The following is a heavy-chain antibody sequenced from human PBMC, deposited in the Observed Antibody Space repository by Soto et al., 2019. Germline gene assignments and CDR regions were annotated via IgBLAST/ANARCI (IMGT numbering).Heavy chain of an antibody. D-gene: IGHD3-9*01. CDR2: IKTDGSDT. J-gene: IGHJ3*02. V-gene: IGHV3-74*01. CDR3: ARPRTSDWAYDI. CDR1: GFTFSSDW. Sequence: EVQLVESGGGLVQPGGSLRLSCAASGFTFSSDWMHWVRQSPGKGLVWVSRIKTDGSDTHYADSVRGRFTISRDNAKNTLYLQMNSLRDEDTAVYYCARPRTSDWAYDIWGQGTMVIVSS.